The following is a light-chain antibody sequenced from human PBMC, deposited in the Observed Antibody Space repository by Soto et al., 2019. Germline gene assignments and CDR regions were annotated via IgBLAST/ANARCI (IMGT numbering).Light chain of an antibody. V-gene: IGKV3-15*01. CDR3: QQYNNWPRT. Sequence: EIVLTQSPGSLSVSPGERATLSCRASQRVSSNLAWYQQKPGPAPRLLIYGASTRATGVPARFSGSGSGTDFTLIISSIQSEDFAVYFCQQYNNWPRTFGQGTKVDIK. CDR1: QRVSSN. CDR2: GAS. J-gene: IGKJ1*01.